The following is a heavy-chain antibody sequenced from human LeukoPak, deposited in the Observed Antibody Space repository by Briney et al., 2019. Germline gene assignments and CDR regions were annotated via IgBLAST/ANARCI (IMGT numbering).Heavy chain of an antibody. V-gene: IGHV3-30*04. CDR1: GFTFSSYA. Sequence: PGGSLRLSCAASGFTFSSYAMHWVRQAPGKGLEWVAVISYDGSNKYYADSVKGRFTISRDNAKNSLYLQMNSLRAEDTAVYYCARVIEQGYFDYWGQGTLVTVSS. CDR3: ARVIEQGYFDY. CDR2: ISYDGSNK. D-gene: IGHD1/OR15-1a*01. J-gene: IGHJ4*02.